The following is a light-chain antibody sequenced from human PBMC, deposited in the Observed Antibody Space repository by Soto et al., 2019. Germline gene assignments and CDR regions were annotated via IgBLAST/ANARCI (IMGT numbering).Light chain of an antibody. V-gene: IGKV3-20*01. CDR3: QQYGSSPFA. J-gene: IGKJ3*01. CDR1: QSVSSSY. Sequence: EIVLTQSPGTLSLSPGERATLSCRASQSVSSSYLAWYQQKPGQAPRLLIYGASSRATGIPDRLSGSGSGTDFTRTISRLEPEDFAVYYCQQYGSSPFAFGPGPKVDIK. CDR2: GAS.